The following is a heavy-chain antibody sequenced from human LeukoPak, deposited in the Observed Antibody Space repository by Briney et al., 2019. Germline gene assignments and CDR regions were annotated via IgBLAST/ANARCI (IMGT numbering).Heavy chain of an antibody. J-gene: IGHJ3*02. CDR2: TYYSGSA. CDR3: AREALVDDAFDI. V-gene: IGHV4-39*07. D-gene: IGHD2-21*01. Sequence: PSETLSLTCTVSGGSISSGHYYWGWIRQPPGKGLEWIGSTYYSGSAYYNPSLNSRVTISVDTSRNQFSLKVTSVTAADTGVYYCAREALVDDAFDIWGQGTMVTVSS. CDR1: GGSISSGHYY.